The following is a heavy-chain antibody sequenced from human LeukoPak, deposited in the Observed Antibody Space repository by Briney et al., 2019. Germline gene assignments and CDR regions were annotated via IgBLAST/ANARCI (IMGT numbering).Heavy chain of an antibody. Sequence: GGSLRLSCAASGFTFSSYGMHWVRQAPGKGLEWVAVIWNDGSNKYYADSVKGRFTISRDNSKNTLYLQMNSLRAEDTAVYYCARDYGHIVVVPAAMDYWGQGTLVTVSS. CDR1: GFTFSSYG. V-gene: IGHV3-33*01. D-gene: IGHD2-2*01. CDR2: IWNDGSNK. J-gene: IGHJ4*02. CDR3: ARDYGHIVVVPAAMDY.